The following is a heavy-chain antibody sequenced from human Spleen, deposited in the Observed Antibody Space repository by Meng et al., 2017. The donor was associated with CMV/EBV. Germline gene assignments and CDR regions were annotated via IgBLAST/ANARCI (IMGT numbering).Heavy chain of an antibody. Sequence: SETLSLTCTVSGGSVSSGSYYWSWIRQPPGKGLEWIGYIYYSGSINYNPSLKSRVTISVDTSKNQFSLKLSSVTAADTDVYYCARALWAATGVVFDYWGQGTLVTVSS. J-gene: IGHJ4*02. V-gene: IGHV4-61*01. CDR1: GGSVSSGSYY. CDR2: IYYSGSI. D-gene: IGHD6-13*01. CDR3: ARALWAATGVVFDY.